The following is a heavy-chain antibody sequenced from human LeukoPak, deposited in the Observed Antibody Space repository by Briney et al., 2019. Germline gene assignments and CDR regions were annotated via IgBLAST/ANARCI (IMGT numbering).Heavy chain of an antibody. CDR1: GFTFSSYS. J-gene: IGHJ4*02. Sequence: PGGSLRLSCAASGFTFSSYSMNWVRQAPGKGLEWVSSISSSSSYIYYADSVKGRFTISRDNAKNSLYLQMNSLRAEDTAVYYCARDMAYGDYDSYCFDYWGQGTLVTVSS. D-gene: IGHD4-17*01. CDR2: ISSSSSYI. CDR3: ARDMAYGDYDSYCFDY. V-gene: IGHV3-21*01.